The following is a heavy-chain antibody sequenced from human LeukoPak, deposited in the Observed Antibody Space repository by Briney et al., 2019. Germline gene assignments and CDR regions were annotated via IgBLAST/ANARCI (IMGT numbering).Heavy chain of an antibody. Sequence: SETLSLTCTVSGGSISSYYWSWIRQPPGKGLEWIGYIYYSGSTNYNPSLKSRVTISVDTSKNQFSLKLSSVTAADTAVYYCAREDGMAAAGTGLPFDIWGQGTMVTVSS. V-gene: IGHV4-59*01. CDR1: GGSISSYY. CDR2: IYYSGST. J-gene: IGHJ3*02. D-gene: IGHD6-13*01. CDR3: AREDGMAAAGTGLPFDI.